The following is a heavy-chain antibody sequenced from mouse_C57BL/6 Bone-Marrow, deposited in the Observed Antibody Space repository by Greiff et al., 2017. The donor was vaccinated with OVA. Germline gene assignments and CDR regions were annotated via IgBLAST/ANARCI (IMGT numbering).Heavy chain of an antibody. CDR3: TTPITTVVDWYFDV. V-gene: IGHV14-4*01. D-gene: IGHD1-1*01. CDR2: IDPENGDT. Sequence: VQLKQSGAELVRPGASVKLSCTASGFNIKDDYMHWVKQRPEQGLEWIGWIDPENGDTEYASKFQGKATITADTSSNTAYLQLSSLTSEYTAVYYCTTPITTVVDWYFDVWGTGTTVTVSS. CDR1: GFNIKDDY. J-gene: IGHJ1*03.